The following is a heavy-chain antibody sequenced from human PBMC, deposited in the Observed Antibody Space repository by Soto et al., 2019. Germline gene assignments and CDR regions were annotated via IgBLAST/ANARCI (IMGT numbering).Heavy chain of an antibody. CDR1: GGSISRADYY. CDR3: ARDDKGYGDVDC. J-gene: IGHJ4*02. CDR2: IYYSGAT. D-gene: IGHD4-17*01. Sequence: SETLSLTCTVSGGSISRADYYWSWFRQPPGKGLEWIGYIYYSGATYYNPSLQSRLTMSIDTSKSQFSLGLTSVTAADTAVYYCARDDKGYGDVDCWGQGALVTVS. V-gene: IGHV4-30-4*01.